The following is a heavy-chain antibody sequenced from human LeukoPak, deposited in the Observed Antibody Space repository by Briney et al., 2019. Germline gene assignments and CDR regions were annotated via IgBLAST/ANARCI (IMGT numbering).Heavy chain of an antibody. CDR3: ASGDVFNY. V-gene: IGHV3-23*01. Sequence: GGSLRLSCAASGFTFSSYAMSWVRQAPGKGLEWVSAISGSGGSTYYADSVKGRLTISRDNAKNSLFLQMNSLRAEDTAVYFCASGDVFNYWGQGTLVTVSS. J-gene: IGHJ4*02. D-gene: IGHD4-17*01. CDR1: GFTFSSYA. CDR2: ISGSGGST.